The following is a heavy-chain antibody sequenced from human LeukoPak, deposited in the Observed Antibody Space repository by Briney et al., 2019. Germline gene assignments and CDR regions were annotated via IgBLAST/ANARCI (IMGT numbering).Heavy chain of an antibody. D-gene: IGHD3-10*01. CDR2: ISWDGGST. CDR1: GFTFDDYA. J-gene: IGHJ6*03. V-gene: IGHV3-43D*03. Sequence: GSLRLSCSASGFTFDDYAMHWVRQAPGKGLEWVSLISWDGGSTYYADSVKGRFTISIDNSKNSLYLQMNSLRAEDTALYYCAKSGVTMVRARYYYYMDVWGKGTTVTVSS. CDR3: AKSGVTMVRARYYYYMDV.